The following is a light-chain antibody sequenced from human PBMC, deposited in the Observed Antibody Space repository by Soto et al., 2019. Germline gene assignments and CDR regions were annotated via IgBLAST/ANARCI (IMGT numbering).Light chain of an antibody. CDR2: GNN. V-gene: IGLV1-40*01. CDR1: SSNIGAAYD. Sequence: QSVLTQPPSMSGAPGQRVTISCTGSSSNIGAAYDVHWYQHLPGTAPKLLIHGNNNRPSGVPDRFSGSKSGTSASLAITGLQAGDEADYYCQSYDSSLRSYVFGTGTKVTVL. J-gene: IGLJ1*01. CDR3: QSYDSSLRSYV.